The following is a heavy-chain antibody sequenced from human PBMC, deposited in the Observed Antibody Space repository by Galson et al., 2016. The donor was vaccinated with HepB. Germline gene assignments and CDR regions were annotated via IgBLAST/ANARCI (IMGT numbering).Heavy chain of an antibody. J-gene: IGHJ4*02. CDR1: GGTFNKYD. V-gene: IGHV1-69*06. CDR2: IIPTSGTT. D-gene: IGHD3-9*01. CDR3: ATSLRFFDWLFKFYFDN. Sequence: SVKVSCKASGGTFNKYDINWVRQAPGQGPEWVGGIIPTSGTTDYAPKLQARVTITADTSTSTAYMELRSLRAEDTADYYCATSLRFFDWLFKFYFDNWGQGTLVTVSS.